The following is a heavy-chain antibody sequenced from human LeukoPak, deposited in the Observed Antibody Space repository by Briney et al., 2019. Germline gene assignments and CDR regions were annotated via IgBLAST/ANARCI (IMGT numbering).Heavy chain of an antibody. D-gene: IGHD3-22*01. CDR3: AKTAGYYYDSSGSNYFDY. Sequence: PGGSLRLSCAASGFTFSSYGMHWVRQAPGKGLEWVAVISYDGSNKYYADSVKGRFTISRDNSKNTLYLQMNSLRAEDTAVYYCAKTAGYYYDSSGSNYFDYWGQGTLVTVSS. CDR2: ISYDGSNK. CDR1: GFTFSSYG. J-gene: IGHJ4*02. V-gene: IGHV3-30*18.